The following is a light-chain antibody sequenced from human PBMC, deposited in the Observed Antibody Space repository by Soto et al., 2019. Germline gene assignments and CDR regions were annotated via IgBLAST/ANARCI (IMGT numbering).Light chain of an antibody. J-gene: IGKJ1*01. CDR1: QTINNN. Sequence: EIVMTQSPATLSVSPGERATLSFRASQTINNNVAWYQLKDGQVPRLVIYGASTRATDIPARFSGSGSGTEFTLTISSLQSEDFAVYYCQQYNNWPSWTFGQGTKVDIK. V-gene: IGKV3-15*01. CDR2: GAS. CDR3: QQYNNWPSWT.